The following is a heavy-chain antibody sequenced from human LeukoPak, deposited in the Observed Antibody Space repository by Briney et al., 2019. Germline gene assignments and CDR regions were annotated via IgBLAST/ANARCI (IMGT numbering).Heavy chain of an antibody. Sequence: PLETLSLTCTVSGGSISSYYWSWIRQPPGKGLEWIGYIYYSGSTNYNPSLKSRVTISVDTSKNQFSLKLSSVTAADTAVYYCAADWGGAPDYYYGMDVWGQGTTVTVSS. CDR1: GGSISSYY. CDR2: IYYSGST. J-gene: IGHJ6*02. CDR3: AADWGGAPDYYYGMDV. V-gene: IGHV4-59*01. D-gene: IGHD7-27*01.